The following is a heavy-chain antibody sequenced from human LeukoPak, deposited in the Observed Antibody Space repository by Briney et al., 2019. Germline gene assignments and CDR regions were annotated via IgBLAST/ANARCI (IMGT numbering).Heavy chain of an antibody. D-gene: IGHD5-24*01. V-gene: IGHV6-1*01. Sequence: SQTLSLTCAISGDSVSRNSAAWNWIRQSPSRGLEWLGRTYYRSKWYNDYAVSVESRVTINPDTSKNQFSLQLNSVTPEDTAVYYCARADGDRDGYNFWFDPWGQGTLVTVSS. J-gene: IGHJ5*02. CDR2: TYYRSKWYN. CDR1: GDSVSRNSAA. CDR3: ARADGDRDGYNFWFDP.